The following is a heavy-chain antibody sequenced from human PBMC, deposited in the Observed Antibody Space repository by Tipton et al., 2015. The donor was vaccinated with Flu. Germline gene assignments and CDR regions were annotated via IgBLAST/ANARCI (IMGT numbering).Heavy chain of an antibody. CDR1: GVSINSSNYY. CDR3: ARDPFYYDILTGYKSGGMDV. J-gene: IGHJ6*02. V-gene: IGHV4-39*07. Sequence: TLSLTCTVSGVSINSSNYYWAWIRQPPGKGLEWIGSVYFSGTNYYNRSPKRRVTISIDTSKNQFSLKMNSVTAADTAVYYCARDPFYYDILTGYKSGGMDVWGQGTTVTVS. D-gene: IGHD3-9*01. CDR2: VYFSGTN.